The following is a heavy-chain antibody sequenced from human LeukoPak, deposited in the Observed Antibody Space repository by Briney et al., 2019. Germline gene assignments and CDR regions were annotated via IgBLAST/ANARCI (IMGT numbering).Heavy chain of an antibody. CDR3: ARWSPQSYGKYYLDS. CDR2: INQDASVE. J-gene: IGHJ4*02. Sequence: SGGSLRLSCAAPGFTFGSYWMTWVRQTPGKGLEWVANINQDASVEQYLDSVKGRFTISRDNAKNSLYLQMNNLRAEDTAVYFCARWSPQSYGKYYLDSWGQGTLVTVSS. CDR1: GFTFGSYW. D-gene: IGHD1-26*01. V-gene: IGHV3-7*01.